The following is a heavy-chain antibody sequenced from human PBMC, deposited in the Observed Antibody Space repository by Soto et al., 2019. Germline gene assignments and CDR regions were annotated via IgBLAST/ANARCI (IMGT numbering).Heavy chain of an antibody. CDR2: TYPGDSDT. CDR1: GYSFTSYW. J-gene: IGHJ6*02. Sequence: GESLKISCKGSGYSFTSYWIGWVRQMPGKGLEWMGITYPGDSDTRYRPSFQGQVTISADKSISTAYLQWSSLKASDTAMYYCARPGRLGSGRYYYYGMDVWGQGTTVTVSS. D-gene: IGHD3-10*01. V-gene: IGHV5-51*01. CDR3: ARPGRLGSGRYYYYGMDV.